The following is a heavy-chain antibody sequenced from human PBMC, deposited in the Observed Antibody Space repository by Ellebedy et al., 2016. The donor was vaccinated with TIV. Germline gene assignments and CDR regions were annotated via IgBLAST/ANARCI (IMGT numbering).Heavy chain of an antibody. Sequence: MPSETLSLTCTVSGGYISGDHWRWIRQPPGKGLEWIGYITYDGRTNYNPSLKSRLTISLDTSKNQFSLKLTSVTAADTAIYFCARDRRELELRGLDPWGQGTLVSVSS. V-gene: IGHV4-59*01. CDR1: GGYISGDH. D-gene: IGHD1-7*01. CDR2: ITYDGRT. CDR3: ARDRRELELRGLDP. J-gene: IGHJ5*02.